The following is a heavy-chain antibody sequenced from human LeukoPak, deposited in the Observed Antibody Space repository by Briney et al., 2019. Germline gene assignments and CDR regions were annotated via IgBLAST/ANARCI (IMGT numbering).Heavy chain of an antibody. CDR3: ARHAAEYYDILTGYYIGYFQH. D-gene: IGHD3-9*01. Sequence: SETLSLTCTVSGGSISSSSYYWGWIRQPPGKGLEWIGSIYYSGSTYYNPSLKSRVTISVDTSKNQFSLKLSSVTAADTAVYYCARHAAEYYDILTGYYIGYFQHWGQGTLVTVSS. CDR1: GGSISSSSYY. V-gene: IGHV4-39*01. CDR2: IYYSGST. J-gene: IGHJ1*01.